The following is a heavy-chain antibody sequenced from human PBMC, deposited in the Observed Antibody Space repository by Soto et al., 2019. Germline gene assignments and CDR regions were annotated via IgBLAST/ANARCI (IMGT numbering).Heavy chain of an antibody. CDR1: GFTFSSYA. V-gene: IGHV3-23*01. Sequence: GGFLRLSCAASGFTFSSYAMSWVRQAPGKGLEWVSAISGSGGSTYYADSVKGRFTISRDNSKNTLYLQMNSLRAEDTAVYYCAKDPLHSSSWYDYWGQGTLVTVSS. D-gene: IGHD6-13*01. CDR3: AKDPLHSSSWYDY. J-gene: IGHJ4*02. CDR2: ISGSGGST.